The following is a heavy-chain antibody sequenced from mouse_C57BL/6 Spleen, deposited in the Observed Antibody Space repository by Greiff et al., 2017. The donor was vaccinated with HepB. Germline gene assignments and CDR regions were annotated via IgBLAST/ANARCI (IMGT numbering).Heavy chain of an antibody. CDR1: GFTFSSYA. CDR3: ARDDGNPAWFAY. D-gene: IGHD2-1*01. CDR2: ISDGGSYT. V-gene: IGHV5-4*01. Sequence: EVQLVESGGGLVKPGGSLKLSCAASGFTFSSYAMSWVRQTPEKRLEWVATISDGGSYTYYPDNVKGRFTINRDNAKNNLYLQMSHLKAEDTAMYYCARDDGNPAWFAYWGQGTLVTVSA. J-gene: IGHJ3*01.